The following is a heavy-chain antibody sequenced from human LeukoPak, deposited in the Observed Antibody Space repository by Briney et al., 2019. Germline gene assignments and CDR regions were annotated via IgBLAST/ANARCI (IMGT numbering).Heavy chain of an antibody. CDR2: IYYSGST. CDR3: ARDQILTGYYPLGYYYYYYMDV. Sequence: SETLSLTCAVYGGSFSGYYWGWIRQPPGKGLEWIGSIYYSGSTYYNPSLKSRVTISVDTSKNQFSLKLSSVTAADTAVYYCARDQILTGYYPLGYYYYYYMDVWGKGTTVTVSS. CDR1: GGSFSGYY. V-gene: IGHV4-34*01. J-gene: IGHJ6*03. D-gene: IGHD3-9*01.